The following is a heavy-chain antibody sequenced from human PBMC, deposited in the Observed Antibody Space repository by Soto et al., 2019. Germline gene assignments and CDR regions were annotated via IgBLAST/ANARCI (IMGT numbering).Heavy chain of an antibody. Sequence: EVQLVESGGGFVQPGGSLRLSCAASGSSLSSNRLNWGRQVPGKGLEWVADISSTSSRMYYADSVKGRFTISRDNAKNSRSLQRNTLRDEDTAVYYCARGKGSHSFVSDHWGQGPLVTVSS. CDR3: ARGKGSHSFVSDH. CDR2: ISSTSSRM. J-gene: IGHJ4*02. V-gene: IGHV3-48*02. CDR1: GSSLSSNR. D-gene: IGHD1-26*01.